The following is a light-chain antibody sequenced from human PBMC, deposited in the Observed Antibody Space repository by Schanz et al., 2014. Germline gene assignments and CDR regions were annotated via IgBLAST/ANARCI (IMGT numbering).Light chain of an antibody. CDR1: SSDVGGYNY. J-gene: IGLJ1*01. Sequence: QSALTQPPSASGSPGQSVTISCTGTSSDVGGYNYVSWYQQHPGKAPKLMIYEVSERPSGVPDRFSGSKSGNTASLTVSGLQAEDEADYYCQSYDSSLSGAYVFGSGTKLTVL. CDR3: QSYDSSLSGAYV. V-gene: IGLV2-8*01. CDR2: EVS.